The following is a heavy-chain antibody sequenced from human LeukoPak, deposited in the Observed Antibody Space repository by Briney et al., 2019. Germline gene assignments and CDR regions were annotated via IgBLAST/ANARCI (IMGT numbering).Heavy chain of an antibody. J-gene: IGHJ6*02. D-gene: IGHD3-3*01. CDR2: IYSSGST. CDR3: ARLGVLRFLEWPNYGMDV. V-gene: IGHV4-59*01. Sequence: SQTLSLTCTVSGGSISSYYWSWIRQPPGKGLEWIGYIYSSGSTNYNPSLKSRVTISVDTSKNQFSLKLSSVTAADTAVYYCARLGVLRFLEWPNYGMDVWGQGTTVTVSS. CDR1: GGSISSYY.